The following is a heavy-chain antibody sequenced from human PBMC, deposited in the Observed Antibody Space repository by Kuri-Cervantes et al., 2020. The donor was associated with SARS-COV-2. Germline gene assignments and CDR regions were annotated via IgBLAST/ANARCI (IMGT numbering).Heavy chain of an antibody. V-gene: IGHV4-61*09. D-gene: IGHD3-22*01. CDR2: IYTSGST. CDR1: GGSISSGSYY. CDR3: ARDYYDSSYFDY. J-gene: IGHJ4*02. Sequence: SETLSLTCTVSGGSISSGSYYWSWIRQPAGKGLEWIGYIYTSGSTNYNPSLKSRVTISVDTSKNQFSLKLSSVTAADTAVYYCARDYYDSSYFDYWGQGTLVTVSS.